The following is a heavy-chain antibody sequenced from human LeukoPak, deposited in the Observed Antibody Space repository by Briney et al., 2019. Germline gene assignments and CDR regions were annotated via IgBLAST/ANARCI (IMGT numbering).Heavy chain of an antibody. CDR1: GGSISSSSYY. V-gene: IGHV4-39*01. CDR3: AVLVVPAAMSDNWFDP. J-gene: IGHJ5*02. CDR2: IYYSGST. D-gene: IGHD2-2*01. Sequence: PSETLSLTCTVSGGSISSSSYYWGWIRQPPGKGLEWIGSIYYSGSTYYNPSLKSRVTISVDTSKNQLSLKLSSVAAADTAVYYCAVLVVPAAMSDNWFDPWGQGTLVTVSS.